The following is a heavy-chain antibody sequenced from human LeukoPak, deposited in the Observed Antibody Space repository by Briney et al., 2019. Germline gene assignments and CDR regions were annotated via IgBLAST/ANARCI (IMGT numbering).Heavy chain of an antibody. J-gene: IGHJ4*02. CDR1: GFTFSVYE. CDR2: ISASGSTE. D-gene: IGHD2-8*01. Sequence: GGSLRLSCAASGFTFSVYEMNWVRQAQGKGPEWVSYISASGSTEKYADSVKGRFPISRDNAKSSLYLQMNSLRVEDTAVYYCARGRGNDIWGQGTLVAVSS. V-gene: IGHV3-48*03. CDR3: ARGRGNDI.